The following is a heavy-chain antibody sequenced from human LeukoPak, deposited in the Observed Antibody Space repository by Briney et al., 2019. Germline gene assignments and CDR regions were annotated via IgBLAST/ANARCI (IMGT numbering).Heavy chain of an antibody. V-gene: IGHV4-39*01. CDR2: IYYSGST. J-gene: IGHJ4*02. CDR3: ARSLLAATLFDY. CDR1: GGSISSSSSY. D-gene: IGHD2-15*01. Sequence: SETLSLTCTVPGGSISSSSSYWGWIRQPPGKGLEWIGSIYYSGSTYYNPTLKSRVTISMDTSKNQFSLKLSSVTAADTAVYYCARSLLAATLFDYWGQGALVTVSS.